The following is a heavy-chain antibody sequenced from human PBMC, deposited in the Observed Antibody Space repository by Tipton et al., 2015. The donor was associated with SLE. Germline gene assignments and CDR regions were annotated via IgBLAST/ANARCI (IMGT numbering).Heavy chain of an antibody. CDR1: GGSFSLYY. CDR3: ARVPHYDFWSGYSRGDWFDP. Sequence: LRLSCAVYGGSFSLYYWSWIRQPPGKGLEWIGSIYYSGSTYDNPSLKSRVTISVDTSKNQFSLKVSSVTAADTAVYYCARVPHYDFWSGYSRGDWFDPWGQGTLVTVSS. V-gene: IGHV4-34*01. D-gene: IGHD3-3*01. CDR2: IYYSGST. J-gene: IGHJ5*02.